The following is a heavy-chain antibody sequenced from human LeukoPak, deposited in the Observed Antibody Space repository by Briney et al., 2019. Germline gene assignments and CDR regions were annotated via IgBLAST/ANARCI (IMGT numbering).Heavy chain of an antibody. CDR3: ARDLYDY. CDR2: VRFDGSDK. J-gene: IGHJ4*02. Sequence: GGSLRLSCVASGFSFSHYGMYWVRQAPGKGLEWVAGVRFDGSDKYHEDSVKGRFTISRDTSKNTVYLQMDSLRDDDTAVYYCARDLYDYWGQGTLVTVSS. D-gene: IGHD3-3*01. V-gene: IGHV3-33*01. CDR1: GFSFSHYG.